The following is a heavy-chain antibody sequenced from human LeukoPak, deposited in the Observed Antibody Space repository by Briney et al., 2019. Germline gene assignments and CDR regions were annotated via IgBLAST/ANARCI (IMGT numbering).Heavy chain of an antibody. D-gene: IGHD2-2*01. CDR3: ARDRGRVVPAAMDFDY. J-gene: IGHJ4*02. CDR2: INPNSGGT. Sequence: AASVKVSCKASGYTFTGYYMHWVRQAPGQGLEWMGWINPNSGGTNYAQKFQGRVTMTRDTSISTAYMELSRLRSDDTAVYYCARDRGRVVPAAMDFDYWGQGTLVTVSS. CDR1: GYTFTGYY. V-gene: IGHV1-2*02.